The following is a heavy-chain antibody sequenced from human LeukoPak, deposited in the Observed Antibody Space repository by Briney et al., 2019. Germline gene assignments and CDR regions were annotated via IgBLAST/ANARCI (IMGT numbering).Heavy chain of an antibody. CDR1: GGSISSYY. Sequence: SETLSLTCTVSGGSISSYYWSWIRQPPGKGLEWIGYIYYTGSTNYNPSLQSRVAISVDTSKNRFSLNLSSVTAADTAVYYCATNAGDGENWFDPWGQGTLVTVSS. CDR2: IYYTGST. J-gene: IGHJ5*02. D-gene: IGHD4-17*01. CDR3: ATNAGDGENWFDP. V-gene: IGHV4-59*01.